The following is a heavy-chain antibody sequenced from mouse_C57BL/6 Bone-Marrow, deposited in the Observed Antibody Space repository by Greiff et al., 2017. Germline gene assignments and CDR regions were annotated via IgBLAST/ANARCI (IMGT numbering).Heavy chain of an antibody. J-gene: IGHJ4*01. D-gene: IGHD2-1*01. Sequence: VQLQQSGPELVKPGASVKISCKASGYSFTGYYMNWVKQSPEKSLEWIGEINPSTGGTTYNQKFKAKATLTVDKSSSTAYMQLKSLTSEDSAVYYCASARRNYAYYYAMDYWGQGTSVTVSS. V-gene: IGHV1-42*01. CDR2: INPSTGGT. CDR1: GYSFTGYY. CDR3: ASARRNYAYYYAMDY.